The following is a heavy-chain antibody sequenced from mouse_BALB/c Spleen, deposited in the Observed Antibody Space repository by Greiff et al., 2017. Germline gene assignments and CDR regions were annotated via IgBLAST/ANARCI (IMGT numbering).Heavy chain of an antibody. CDR1: GFTFSSYA. J-gene: IGHJ3*01. CDR3: ARGNGPAWFAY. CDR2: ISSGGST. D-gene: IGHD1-1*02. V-gene: IGHV5-6-5*01. Sequence: EVMLVESGGGLVKPGGSLKFSCAASGFTFSSYAMSWVRQTPEKRLEWVASISSGGSTYYPDSVKGRFTISRDNARNILYLQMSSLRSEDTAMYYCARGNGPAWFAYWGQGTLVTVSA.